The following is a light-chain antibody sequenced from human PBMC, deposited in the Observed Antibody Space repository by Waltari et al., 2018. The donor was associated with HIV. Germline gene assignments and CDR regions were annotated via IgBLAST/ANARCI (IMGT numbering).Light chain of an antibody. Sequence: EIVLTQSPATLSVSLGEGATLSCRASQSVSSNLAWYQQKPGQAPGLLIYGASNRATGIPARFSGSGSGTEFTLTISTLQSEDSAIYYCQQYDKWPPRYTFGQGTKLEIK. CDR3: QQYDKWPPRYT. CDR1: QSVSSN. V-gene: IGKV3-15*01. CDR2: GAS. J-gene: IGKJ2*01.